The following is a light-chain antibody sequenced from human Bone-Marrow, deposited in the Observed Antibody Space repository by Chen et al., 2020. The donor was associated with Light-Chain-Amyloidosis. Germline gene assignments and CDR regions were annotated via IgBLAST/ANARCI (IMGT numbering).Light chain of an antibody. CDR2: KAS. J-gene: IGKJ2*01. V-gene: IGKV1-5*03. CDR1: QDIGDW. CDR3: QQYKGYTFT. Sequence: DIRMTQSPPTLSASVGDRVTITCRASQDIGDWLAWFQQKPGKAPNLLIYKASNLQRGVPSRFTGSGSGTEFTLTIDSLQPDDFALYFCQQYKGYTFTFGQGTQL.